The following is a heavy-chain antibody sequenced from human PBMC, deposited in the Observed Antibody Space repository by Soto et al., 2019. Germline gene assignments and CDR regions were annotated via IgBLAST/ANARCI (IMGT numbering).Heavy chain of an antibody. J-gene: IGHJ5*02. Sequence: GESLKISCNGSGYTFSNYWIAWVRQMPGKGLEYMGIIYPSDSQTRYSPSFQGQVTISADKSISTAYLQWTSLKASDTAIYYCARHGFYGDFSSNYFDPWGQGTLVTV. V-gene: IGHV5-51*01. D-gene: IGHD4-17*01. CDR1: GYTFSNYW. CDR2: IYPSDSQT. CDR3: ARHGFYGDFSSNYFDP.